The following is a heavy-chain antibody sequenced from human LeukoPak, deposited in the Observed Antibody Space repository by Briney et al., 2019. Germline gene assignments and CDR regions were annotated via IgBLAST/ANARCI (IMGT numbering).Heavy chain of an antibody. J-gene: IGHJ3*02. Sequence: GRSLRLSCVASGFTFNGYAMHWVRQGPGMGLEWVSGISWNSGRTDYADSVKGRFTISRDNAKNYLYLQMKTLRPEDMGLYYCVKDRSYSSTFGFDMWGQGTMVTVSS. CDR1: GFTFNGYA. CDR2: ISWNSGRT. V-gene: IGHV3-9*03. D-gene: IGHD6-13*01. CDR3: VKDRSYSSTFGFDM.